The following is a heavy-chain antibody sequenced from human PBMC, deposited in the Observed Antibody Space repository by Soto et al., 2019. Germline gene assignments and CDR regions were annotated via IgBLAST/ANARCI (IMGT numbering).Heavy chain of an antibody. CDR1: GYTFSTYV. D-gene: IGHD6-6*01. CDR3: ARFVSYGTSSGNFDY. J-gene: IGHJ4*02. V-gene: IGHV1-3*01. CDR2: INAGNGNT. Sequence: GASVKVSCKASGYTFSTYVIHWVRQAPGQRLEWMGWINAGNGNTKYSQRFQGRVTFTRDTSASTAYMELSSLRSEDTAVYYCARFVSYGTSSGNFDYWGQGTLVTVSS.